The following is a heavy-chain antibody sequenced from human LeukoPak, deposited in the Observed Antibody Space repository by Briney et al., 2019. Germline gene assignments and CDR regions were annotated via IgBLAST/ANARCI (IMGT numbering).Heavy chain of an antibody. V-gene: IGHV1-8*01. D-gene: IGHD3-22*01. CDR3: AKAEYNYYDSSGPFYFDY. J-gene: IGHJ4*02. CDR2: MNPNSGVT. Sequence: ASVKVSCKASGYTFTSYDINWVRQASGQGLEWMGWMNPNSGVTGYAQKFQGRVSMTRDTSISTAYMELSSLRSEDTAVYYCAKAEYNYYDSSGPFYFDYWGQGTLVTVSS. CDR1: GYTFTSYD.